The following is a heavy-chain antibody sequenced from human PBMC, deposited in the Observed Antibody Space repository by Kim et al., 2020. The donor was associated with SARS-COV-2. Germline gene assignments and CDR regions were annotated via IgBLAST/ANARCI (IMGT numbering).Heavy chain of an antibody. CDR2: MNSDGSST. CDR3: ARGRLIAAAGIRGWFDP. CDR1: GFTFSSYW. J-gene: IGHJ5*02. D-gene: IGHD6-13*01. Sequence: GGSLRLSCAASGFTFSSYWMHWVRQAPGKGLVWVSRMNSDGSSTTYADSVKGRFTISRDNAKNTLYLQMNSLRAEDTAVYYCARGRLIAAAGIRGWFDPWGQGTLVTVSS. V-gene: IGHV3-74*01.